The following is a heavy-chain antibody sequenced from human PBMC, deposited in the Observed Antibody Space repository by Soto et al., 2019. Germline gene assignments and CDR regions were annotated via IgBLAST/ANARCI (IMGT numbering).Heavy chain of an antibody. J-gene: IGHJ6*02. V-gene: IGHV3-23*01. CDR2: ISSSGGST. D-gene: IGHD3-10*01. CDR3: MRPAPRGRHYFYFGMDV. CDR1: GFTFSSYA. Sequence: GGSLRLSCAASGFTFSSYAMSWVRQAPGKGLEWVSGISSSGGSTYYADSVKGRFTISRDNSKNTLFLRMNRLRVEDTAVYYCMRPAPRGRHYFYFGMDVWGQGTTVTVSS.